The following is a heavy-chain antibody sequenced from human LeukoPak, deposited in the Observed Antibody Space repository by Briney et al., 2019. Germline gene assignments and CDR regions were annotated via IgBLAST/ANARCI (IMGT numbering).Heavy chain of an antibody. J-gene: IGHJ4*02. CDR1: GYTFTSYD. V-gene: IGHV1-8*01. CDR3: ARGGAMGAVASS. CDR2: MNPNSGNT. D-gene: IGHD6-19*01. Sequence: ASVKVSCKASGYTFTSYDINWVRQATGQGLEWMGWMNPNSGNTGHAQKFQGRVTMTRNTSISTAYMELSSLRSEDTAVYYCARGGAMGAVASSWGQGTLVTVSS.